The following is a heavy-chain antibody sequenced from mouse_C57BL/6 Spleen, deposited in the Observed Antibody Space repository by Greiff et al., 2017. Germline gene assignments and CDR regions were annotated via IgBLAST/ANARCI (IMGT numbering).Heavy chain of an antibody. CDR3: ARTNYGSSYGYSMDY. CDR1: GYAFSSSW. D-gene: IGHD1-1*01. Sequence: QVQLKQSGPELVKPGASVKISCKASGYAFSSSWMNWVKQRPGKGLEWIGRIYPGDGDTNYNGKFKGKATLTADKSSSTAYMQLSSLTSEDSAVYFCARTNYGSSYGYSMDYWGQGTSVTVSS. CDR2: IYPGDGDT. J-gene: IGHJ4*01. V-gene: IGHV1-82*01.